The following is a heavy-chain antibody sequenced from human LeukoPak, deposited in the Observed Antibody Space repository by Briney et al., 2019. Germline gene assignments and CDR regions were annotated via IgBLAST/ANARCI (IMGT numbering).Heavy chain of an antibody. CDR1: GGSISSSSYY. Sequence: SETLSLTCTVSGGSISSSSYYWGWIRQPPGKGLEWIGSIYYSGSTYYNPSLKSRVTISVDTSKNQFSLKLSSVTAADTAVYYCARTDSYAKILDYWGQGTPVTVSS. V-gene: IGHV4-39*07. CDR3: ARTDSYAKILDY. D-gene: IGHD5-18*01. CDR2: IYYSGST. J-gene: IGHJ4*02.